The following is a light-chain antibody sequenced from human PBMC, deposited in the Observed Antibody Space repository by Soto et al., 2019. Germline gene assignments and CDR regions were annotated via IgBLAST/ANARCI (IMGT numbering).Light chain of an antibody. CDR3: QRYYRTPLT. Sequence: ILLTQSPDSLAGSLGERATISCKSSQTLLSSSNNKNYLAWYQQKAGQSPKLLVYWASTREFGVPDRFSGSGSGTDFTLTISSLQAEDVAVYYCQRYYRTPLTFGQGTRMEIK. CDR1: QTLLSSSNNKNY. CDR2: WAS. J-gene: IGKJ5*01. V-gene: IGKV4-1*01.